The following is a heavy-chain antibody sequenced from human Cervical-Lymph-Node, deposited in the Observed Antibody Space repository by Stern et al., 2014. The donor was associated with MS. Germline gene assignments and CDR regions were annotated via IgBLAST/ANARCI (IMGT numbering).Heavy chain of an antibody. Sequence: QVQLVQSGAEVKTPGASVKISCKASGYAFASYYIHWVRQAPGQGLEWMATINPSGGIRTYAQTFQGRVMLTRDTSTSTVYMELTNLTSDDTAVYVCGRDGSDFGYIEYWGQGTRVTVAS. D-gene: IGHD3-10*01. V-gene: IGHV1-46*01. J-gene: IGHJ4*02. CDR3: GRDGSDFGYIEY. CDR1: GYAFASYY. CDR2: INPSGGIR.